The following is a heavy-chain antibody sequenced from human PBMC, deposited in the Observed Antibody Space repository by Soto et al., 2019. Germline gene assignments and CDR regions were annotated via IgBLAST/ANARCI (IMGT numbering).Heavy chain of an antibody. CDR1: GFTFSSYA. J-gene: IGHJ6*04. V-gene: IGHV3-23*01. Sequence: EVQLLESGGGLVQPGGSLRLSCAASGFTFSSYAMSWVRQAPGKGLEWVSAISGSGGSTYYADSVKGRFTISRDNSKNTLYLQMNSLSAEDTAVYYCAKAWGDYDPRYYYYGMDVWGKGTTVTVSS. D-gene: IGHD4-17*01. CDR3: AKAWGDYDPRYYYYGMDV. CDR2: ISGSGGST.